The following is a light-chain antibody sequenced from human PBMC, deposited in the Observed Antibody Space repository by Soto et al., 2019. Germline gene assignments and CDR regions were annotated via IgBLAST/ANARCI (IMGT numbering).Light chain of an antibody. CDR2: DAS. Sequence: DIQMTQSPSTLSASVGDRVIITCRASQSISGWLAWYQQKPGKAPKLLIYDASSLVDGVPSRFSGSGSGTEFTLTISSLQPDDFATYSCQQYYTYSTWTFGQGTKVDIK. CDR1: QSISGW. J-gene: IGKJ1*01. CDR3: QQYYTYSTWT. V-gene: IGKV1-5*01.